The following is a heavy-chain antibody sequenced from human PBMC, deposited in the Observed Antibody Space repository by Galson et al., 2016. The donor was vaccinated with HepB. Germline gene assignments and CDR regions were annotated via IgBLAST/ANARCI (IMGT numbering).Heavy chain of an antibody. J-gene: IGHJ4*02. CDR2: IKGKTDGGTT. CDR3: TTGGYASGSASHDY. V-gene: IGHV3-15*01. Sequence: SLRLSCAASGLSFSDAWMSWVRQAPGKGLEWVGRIKGKTDGGTTDYAAPVKGRFTISRDDSENTLYMQMNSLRTEDTAVYYCTTGGYASGSASHDYWGQGTLVTGSS. D-gene: IGHD3-10*01. CDR1: GLSFSDAW.